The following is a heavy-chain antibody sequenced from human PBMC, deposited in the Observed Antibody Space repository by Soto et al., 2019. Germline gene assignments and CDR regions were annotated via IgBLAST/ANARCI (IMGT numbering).Heavy chain of an antibody. J-gene: IGHJ4*02. Sequence: EVQLLESGGGLVQPGGSLRLSCAASGFTFSSYAMSWVRQAPGKGLEWVSAISGSGGSTYYADSVKGRFTISRDNSKNTLYLQMNILRAEDTAVYYCAKGSSGCYERFDYWGQGTLVTVSS. D-gene: IGHD6-19*01. CDR1: GFTFSSYA. V-gene: IGHV3-23*01. CDR2: ISGSGGST. CDR3: AKGSSGCYERFDY.